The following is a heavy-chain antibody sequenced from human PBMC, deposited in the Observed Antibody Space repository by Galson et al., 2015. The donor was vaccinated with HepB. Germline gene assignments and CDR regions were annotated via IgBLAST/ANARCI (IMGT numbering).Heavy chain of an antibody. CDR3: ARERMVRGVTNYYYYGMDV. D-gene: IGHD3-10*01. J-gene: IGHJ6*02. Sequence: LSLTCTVSGGSISSGDYYWSWIRQPPGKGLEWIGYIYYSGSTYYNPSLKSRVTVSVDTSKNQFSLKLSSVTAADTAVYYCARERMVRGVTNYYYYGMDVWGQGTTVTVSS. CDR1: GGSISSGDYY. V-gene: IGHV4-30-4*01. CDR2: IYYSGST.